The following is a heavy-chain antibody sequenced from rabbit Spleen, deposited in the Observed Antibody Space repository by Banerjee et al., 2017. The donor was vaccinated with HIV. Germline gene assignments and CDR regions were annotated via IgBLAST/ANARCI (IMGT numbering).Heavy chain of an antibody. V-gene: IGHV1S40*01. CDR3: ARDTGSGHYIDAYFDL. D-gene: IGHD1-1*01. CDR1: GFDFSRGYD. J-gene: IGHJ4*01. Sequence: VESGGGLVKPGASLTLTCKASGFDFSRGYDMCWVRQAPGKGLEWIGCIYTDNIKTYYASWAKGRFTISKTSSTTVTLQMTSLTVADTATYFCARDTGSGHYIDAYFDLWGPGTLVTVS. CDR2: IYTDNIKT.